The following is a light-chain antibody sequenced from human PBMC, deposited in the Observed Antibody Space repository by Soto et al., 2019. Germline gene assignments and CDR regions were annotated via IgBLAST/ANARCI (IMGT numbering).Light chain of an antibody. CDR3: CSYAGRWV. V-gene: IGLV2-23*01. J-gene: IGLJ2*01. CDR2: EDN. Sequence: QSALTQPASVSGSPGQSITISCTGTSSDVGSYNLVSWYQQHPGKAPKLMIYEDNKRPSGVSNRFSGSKSGNTASLTISGLQADDEADYYCCSYAGRWVFGGGTKLTVL. CDR1: SSDVGSYNL.